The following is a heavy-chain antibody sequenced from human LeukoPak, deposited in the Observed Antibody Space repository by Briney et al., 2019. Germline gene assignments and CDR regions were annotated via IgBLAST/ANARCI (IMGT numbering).Heavy chain of an antibody. V-gene: IGHV4-39*01. CDR2: IYYSGST. CDR3: ARQRIVGATRGFDY. J-gene: IGHJ4*02. Sequence: SETLSLTCTVSGGSTSSSSYYWGWIRQPPGKGLEWIGSIYYSGSTYYNPSLKSRVTISVDTSKNQFSLKLSSVTAADTAVYYCARQRIVGATRGFDYWGQGTLVTVSS. D-gene: IGHD1-26*01. CDR1: GGSTSSSSYY.